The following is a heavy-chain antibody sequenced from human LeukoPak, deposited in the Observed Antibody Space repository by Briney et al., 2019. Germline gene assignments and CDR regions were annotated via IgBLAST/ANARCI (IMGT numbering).Heavy chain of an antibody. CDR3: AKAPVTTCRGAYCYPFDY. D-gene: IGHD2-21*01. Sequence: PGGSLRLSCAASGFIFRRYGMTWVRQAPGKGLEWVSSISGSGGSTFYADSVKGRFTISRDNSKNTLYLQMNSLRPEDAAVYYCAKAPVTTCRGAYCYPFDYWGQGTLVTVSS. J-gene: IGHJ4*02. CDR1: GFIFRRYG. V-gene: IGHV3-23*01. CDR2: ISGSGGST.